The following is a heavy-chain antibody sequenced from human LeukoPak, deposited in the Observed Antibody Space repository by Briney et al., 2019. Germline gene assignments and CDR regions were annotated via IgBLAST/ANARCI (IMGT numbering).Heavy chain of an antibody. J-gene: IGHJ4*02. CDR2: IYYSGST. D-gene: IGHD2-2*01. CDR1: GGSISSYY. CDR3: ARGVYQLPNY. Sequence: PSETLSLTCTVSGGSISSYYWSWIRQPPGKGLEWIGYIYYSGSTNYNPSLKSRVTISVDTSKNQFSLKLSSVTAADTAVYYCARGVYQLPNYWGQGTLVTVSS. V-gene: IGHV4-59*08.